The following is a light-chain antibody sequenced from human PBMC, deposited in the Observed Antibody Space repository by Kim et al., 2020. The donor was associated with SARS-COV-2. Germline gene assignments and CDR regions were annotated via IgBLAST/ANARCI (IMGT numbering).Light chain of an antibody. CDR3: QSADSTGIYV. CDR2: KDT. J-gene: IGLJ1*01. CDR1: ALPKQY. V-gene: IGLV3-25*03. Sequence: VSPGQTARITCSGDALPKQYAYWYQQKPGQAPVLVIYKDTERSSGIPERFSGSSSGTTVTLTISGVQAQDEADYYCQSADSTGIYVFGTGTKVTVL.